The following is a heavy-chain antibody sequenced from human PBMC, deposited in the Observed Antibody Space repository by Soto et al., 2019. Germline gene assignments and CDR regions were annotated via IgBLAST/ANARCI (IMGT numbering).Heavy chain of an antibody. Sequence: ASVKVSCKASGDTFTSCSITWVRQAPGQGLEWVGRITVYNGNTDNAQKFQGRVSMTTDTSTSTAFMELRSLRSDDTAVYYCARGYYDSSGYYYRYWGQGTLVTVSS. D-gene: IGHD3-22*01. CDR3: ARGYYDSSGYYYRY. J-gene: IGHJ1*01. CDR1: GDTFTSCS. CDR2: ITVYNGNT. V-gene: IGHV1-18*01.